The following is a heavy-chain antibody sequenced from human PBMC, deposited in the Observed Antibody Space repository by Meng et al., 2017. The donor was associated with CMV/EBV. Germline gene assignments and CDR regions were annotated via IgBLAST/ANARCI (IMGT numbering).Heavy chain of an antibody. CDR3: AREMATRGGNYYYYGMDV. V-gene: IGHV1-69*05. D-gene: IGHD5-24*01. CDR1: GGTFSSYA. Sequence: SVKVSCKASGGTFSSYAISWVRQAPGQGLEWMGGIIPLFGTANYAQKFQGRVTITTDESTSTAYMELSSLRSEDTAVYYCAREMATRGGNYYYYGMDVWGQGTTVTVSS. J-gene: IGHJ6*02. CDR2: IIPLFGTA.